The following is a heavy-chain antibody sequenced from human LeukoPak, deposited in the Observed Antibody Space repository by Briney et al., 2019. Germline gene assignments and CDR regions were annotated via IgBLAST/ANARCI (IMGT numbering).Heavy chain of an antibody. CDR2: IRQDGSEI. J-gene: IGHJ4*02. Sequence: GGSLRLSCAASGFIFSDYWMSWVRQAPGKGLEWVANIRQDGSEIFYVESVKGRFTISRDNAKNSLYLEMGSLRAEDTAVYYCVKPLLFIRGLGDNWGQGTLVTVSS. V-gene: IGHV3-7*01. CDR3: VKPLLFIRGLGDN. D-gene: IGHD3-10*01. CDR1: GFIFSDYW.